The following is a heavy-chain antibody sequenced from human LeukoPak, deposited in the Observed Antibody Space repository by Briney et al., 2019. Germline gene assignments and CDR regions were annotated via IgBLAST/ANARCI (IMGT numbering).Heavy chain of an antibody. CDR1: GFTFSSYA. CDR3: ANEGPNFDY. CDR2: ISGSGDST. Sequence: QPGGSLRLSCAASGFTFSSYAMSWVRQAPGKGLEWVSVISGSGDSTHYADSVKGRFTISRDNSKNTVYLQMNSLRVEDTAVYYCANEGPNFDYWGQGTLVTVSS. D-gene: IGHD2-8*01. V-gene: IGHV3-23*01. J-gene: IGHJ4*02.